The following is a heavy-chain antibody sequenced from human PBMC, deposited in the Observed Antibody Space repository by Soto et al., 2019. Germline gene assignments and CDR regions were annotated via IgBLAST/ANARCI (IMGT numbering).Heavy chain of an antibody. D-gene: IGHD3-9*01. V-gene: IGHV4-59*01. J-gene: IGHJ5*02. CDR2: IYYSGST. CDR1: GGSISSYY. Sequence: QLQLQESGPGLVKPSETLSLTCTVSGGSISSYYWSWIRQPPGKGLEWIGYIYYSGSTNYNPSLKSRVTISVDTSKNQFSLKLSSVTAADTAEYYCAGKDWVTKTFDPWGQGTLVTVSS. CDR3: AGKDWVTKTFDP.